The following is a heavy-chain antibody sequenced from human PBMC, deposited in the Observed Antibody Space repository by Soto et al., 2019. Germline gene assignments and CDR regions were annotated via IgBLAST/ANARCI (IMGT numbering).Heavy chain of an antibody. J-gene: IGHJ3*02. CDR1: GDSFTSYW. Sequence: PWDSLMSCCKGSGDSFTSYWIGWVLQRPGKGLEWMGIIYPGDSDTRYSPPFPGQVPISADQSISTAYLQWSSLKASDTAMYYCARHNSSSGDYVGAFDIWGQGTMVTVSS. D-gene: IGHD4-17*01. V-gene: IGHV5-51*01. CDR2: IYPGDSDT. CDR3: ARHNSSSGDYVGAFDI.